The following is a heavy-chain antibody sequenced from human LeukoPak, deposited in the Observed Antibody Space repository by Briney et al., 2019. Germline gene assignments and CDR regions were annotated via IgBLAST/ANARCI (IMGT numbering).Heavy chain of an antibody. D-gene: IGHD2/OR15-2a*01. CDR2: IKQDGSEK. J-gene: IGHJ4*02. Sequence: PGGSLRLSCAASGFTFSSYWMSWVRQAPGKGLEWVANIKQDGSEKYYVDSVKGRFTISKDSAKNTVYLQMNSLRAEDTAVYYCVSFYETYWGRGTLVTVSS. CDR1: GFTFSSYW. V-gene: IGHV3-7*01. CDR3: VSFYETY.